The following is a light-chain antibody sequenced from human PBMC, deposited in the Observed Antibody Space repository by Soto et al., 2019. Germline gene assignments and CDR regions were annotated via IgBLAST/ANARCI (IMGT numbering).Light chain of an antibody. CDR3: QQYNKWRT. Sequence: EIVLTQSPGTLSLSPGESATLSCRASQSVSNSFLAWYQHKPGQAPRLLIYGASSRATGIPDRFSGSGSGTEFTLTISSLQSEDFAVYYCQQYNKWRTFGQGTKVDI. CDR1: QSVSNSF. V-gene: IGKV3-20*01. J-gene: IGKJ1*01. CDR2: GAS.